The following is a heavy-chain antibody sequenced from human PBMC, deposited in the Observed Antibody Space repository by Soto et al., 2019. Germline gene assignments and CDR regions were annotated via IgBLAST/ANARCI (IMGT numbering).Heavy chain of an antibody. CDR2: ISAYNGNT. J-gene: IGHJ5*02. D-gene: IGHD6-13*01. Sequence: ASVKVSCKASGYTFTSYGISWVRQAPGQGLEWMGWISAYNGNTNYAQKLQGRVTMTTDISTSTAYMELRSLRSDDTAVYYCARVGMYSSSWYRSWFDPWGQGTLVTVSS. CDR3: ARVGMYSSSWYRSWFDP. CDR1: GYTFTSYG. V-gene: IGHV1-18*01.